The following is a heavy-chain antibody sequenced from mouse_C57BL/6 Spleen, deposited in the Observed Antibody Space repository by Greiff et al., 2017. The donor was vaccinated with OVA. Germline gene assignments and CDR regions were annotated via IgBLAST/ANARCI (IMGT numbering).Heavy chain of an antibody. V-gene: IGHV1-7*01. D-gene: IGHD2-4*01. Sequence: VQLQQSGAELAKPGASVKLSCKASGYTFTSYWMHWVKQRPGQGLEWIGYINPSSGYTKYNQKFKDKATLTADKSSSTAYMELRSLTSEDSAVYYCARIYYDYDGGFAYWGQGTLVTVSA. CDR2: INPSSGYT. CDR3: ARIYYDYDGGFAY. CDR1: GYTFTSYW. J-gene: IGHJ3*01.